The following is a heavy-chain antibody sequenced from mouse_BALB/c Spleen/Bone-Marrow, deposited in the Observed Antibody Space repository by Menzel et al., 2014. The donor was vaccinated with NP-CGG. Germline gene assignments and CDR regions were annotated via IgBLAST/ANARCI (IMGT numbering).Heavy chain of an antibody. J-gene: IGHJ1*01. CDR2: IYPGNSDT. V-gene: IGHV1-5*01. CDR3: TLAYFGQGDWFFDV. D-gene: IGHD2-10*01. CDR1: DYTFTSYR. Sequence: DVKLVESGTVLAMPGASVKMSCKASDYTFTSYRMHWLKQRPGQGLEWIGAIYPGNSDTSYNQKFKGKAELTAVTSTSTAYMDLSSLTNEDSAVYYCTLAYFGQGDWFFDVWGAGTTVTVSS.